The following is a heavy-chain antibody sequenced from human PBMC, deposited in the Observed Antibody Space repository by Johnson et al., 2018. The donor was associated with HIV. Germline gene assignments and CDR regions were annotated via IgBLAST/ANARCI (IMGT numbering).Heavy chain of an antibody. D-gene: IGHD3-22*01. CDR1: GFTLSNYT. CDR2: ISHDGSNK. J-gene: IGHJ3*02. CDR3: ARASPNYYDSSGYFPLDVLDI. Sequence: QVQLVESGGAVFQPGRSLRLSCAASGFTLSNYTIQWVRQAPGKGLEWVAVISHDGSNKYYADSVRGRFTISRAKSRNTLYLQMNSLRAEDTAVHYCARASPNYYDSSGYFPLDVLDIWDQGTMVTVSS. V-gene: IGHV3-30-3*01.